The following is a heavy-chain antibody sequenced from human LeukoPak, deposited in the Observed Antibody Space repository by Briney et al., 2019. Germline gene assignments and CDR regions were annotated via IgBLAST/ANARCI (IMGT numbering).Heavy chain of an antibody. CDR3: ARHGVWQLIQYNWFDP. Sequence: ETLSLTCTVSGGSISSYYWGWIRQPPGKGLEWIGSIYYSGSTYYNPSLKSRVTISVDTSKNQFSLKLSSVTAADTAVYYCARHGVWQLIQYNWFDPWGQGTLVTVSS. V-gene: IGHV4-39*01. J-gene: IGHJ5*02. D-gene: IGHD6-6*01. CDR1: GGSISSYY. CDR2: IYYSGST.